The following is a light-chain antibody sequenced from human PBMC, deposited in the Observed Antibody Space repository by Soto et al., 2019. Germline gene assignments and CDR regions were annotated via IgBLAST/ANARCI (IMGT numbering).Light chain of an antibody. CDR1: SSDVGGYNY. J-gene: IGLJ1*01. CDR2: DVS. V-gene: IGLV2-14*01. CDR3: SSYTSSSTPRYV. Sequence: QSALTQPASVSGSPGQSITISCTGTSSDVGGYNYVSWYQQHPGKAPKLMIYDVSNRPSGVSNRFSGYKSGNTASLTISGLQAEDEAGYYCSSYTSSSTPRYVFGTGTKLTVL.